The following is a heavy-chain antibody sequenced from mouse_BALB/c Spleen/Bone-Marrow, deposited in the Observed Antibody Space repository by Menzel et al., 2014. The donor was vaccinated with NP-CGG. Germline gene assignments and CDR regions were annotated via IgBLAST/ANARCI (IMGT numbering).Heavy chain of an antibody. CDR2: IDPSDSYT. J-gene: IGHJ1*01. CDR3: ARSRGYYDYWYFDV. V-gene: IGHV1-69*02. Sequence: QVQLQQSGAELVKPGASVMLSCKASGYTFTSYWMHWVKQRPGQGLEWIGEIDPSDSYTNYNQKFKGKATLTVDKSSSTAYMQLSSLTSEDSAVYYCARSRGYYDYWYFDVSGAGTTVTVSS. D-gene: IGHD2-4*01. CDR1: GYTFTSYW.